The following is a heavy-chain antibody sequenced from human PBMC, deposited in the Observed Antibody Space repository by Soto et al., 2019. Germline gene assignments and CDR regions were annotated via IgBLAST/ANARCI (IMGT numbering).Heavy chain of an antibody. CDR1: GFTFSSYG. Sequence: GGSLRLSCAASGFTFSSYGMHWVRQAPGKGLEWVAVIWYDGSNKYYADSVKGRFTISRDNSKNTLYLQMNSLRAEDTAVYYCARDLITVTRYYYGMDVWGQGTTVTVSS. CDR2: IWYDGSNK. V-gene: IGHV3-33*01. J-gene: IGHJ6*02. CDR3: ARDLITVTRYYYGMDV. D-gene: IGHD5-18*01.